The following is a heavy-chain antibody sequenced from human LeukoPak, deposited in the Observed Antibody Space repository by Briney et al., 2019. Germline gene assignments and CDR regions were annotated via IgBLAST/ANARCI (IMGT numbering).Heavy chain of an antibody. CDR2: FDPEDGET. CDR1: GYTLTELS. D-gene: IGHD3-10*01. V-gene: IGHV1-24*01. J-gene: IGHJ5*02. CDR3: ATLMVRGVIRLNWFDP. Sequence: ASVKVSCKVSGYTLTELSMHWVRQAPGKGLEWMGGFDPEDGETIYAQKFQGRVTMTEDTSTDTAYMELSSLRSEDTAVYYCATLMVRGVIRLNWFDPWGQGTLVTVS.